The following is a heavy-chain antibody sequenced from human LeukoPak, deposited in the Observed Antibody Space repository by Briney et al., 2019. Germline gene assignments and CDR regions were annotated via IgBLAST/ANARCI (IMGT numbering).Heavy chain of an antibody. D-gene: IGHD5-24*01. CDR1: GFTFSSYW. V-gene: IGHV3-74*01. Sequence: QSGGSLRLSCAASGFTFSSYWMQWFRKAPGKGPLWVSRINSDGGNTAYADSVKGRFIVSRDNAKDTLYLQMNSLRVEDTAVYYCTRGYNYRIDYWGQGTQVSVSS. CDR2: INSDGGNT. J-gene: IGHJ4*02. CDR3: TRGYNYRIDY.